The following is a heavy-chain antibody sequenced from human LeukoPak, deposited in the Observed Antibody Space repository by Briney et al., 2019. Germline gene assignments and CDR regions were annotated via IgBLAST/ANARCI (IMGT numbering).Heavy chain of an antibody. CDR3: ARGAVAGREGYYFDY. V-gene: IGHV4-59*01. CDR2: IYYSGST. J-gene: IGHJ4*02. Sequence: SETLSLTCTVSGGSISSYYWSWIRQPPGKGLEWIGYIYYSGSTNYNPSLKSRVTISVDTSKNQFSLKPSSVTAADTAVYYCARGAVAGREGYYFDYWGQGTLVTVSS. D-gene: IGHD6-19*01. CDR1: GGSISSYY.